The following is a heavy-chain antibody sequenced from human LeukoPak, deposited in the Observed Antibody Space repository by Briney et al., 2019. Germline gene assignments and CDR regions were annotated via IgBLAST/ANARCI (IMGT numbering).Heavy chain of an antibody. Sequence: PGGSLRLSCDASGFTFSDYYMTRIRQAPGKGLEWVSYITSSGTSTYYPVSVRGRFTISRDNARNSVYLQMKYLRADDTAVYYCARDVGATTSATFDLWGQGTMVTVSS. V-gene: IGHV3-11*01. D-gene: IGHD1-26*01. CDR3: ARDVGATTSATFDL. CDR1: GFTFSDYY. CDR2: ITSSGTST. J-gene: IGHJ3*01.